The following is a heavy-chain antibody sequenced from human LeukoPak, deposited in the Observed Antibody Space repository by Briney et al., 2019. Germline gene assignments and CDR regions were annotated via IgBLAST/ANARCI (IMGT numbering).Heavy chain of an antibody. CDR2: IYYSGST. CDR3: ARDPLGGYSYGYHFDY. CDR1: GGSISSSSYY. V-gene: IGHV4-39*07. D-gene: IGHD5-18*01. J-gene: IGHJ4*02. Sequence: SETLSLTCTVSGGSISSSSYYWGWIRQPPGKGLEWIGSIYYSGSTYYNPSLKSRVTISVDTSKNQFSLKLSSVTAADTAVYYCARDPLGGYSYGYHFDYWGQGTLVTVSS.